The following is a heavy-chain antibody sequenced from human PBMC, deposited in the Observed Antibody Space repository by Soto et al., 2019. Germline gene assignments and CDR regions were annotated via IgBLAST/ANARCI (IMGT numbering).Heavy chain of an antibody. D-gene: IGHD6-19*01. CDR2: ISGSGDSP. Sequence: GGSLRLACAASGFTFSNYAMSWVRQAPGKGLEWVSIISGSGDSPYYADSVKGRFTISRDNSRNTLYLQMNSLRAGDSAKYYCAKEGTSGLYYIHYRGQGTLVTVSS. V-gene: IGHV3-23*01. CDR3: AKEGTSGLYYIHY. J-gene: IGHJ4*02. CDR1: GFTFSNYA.